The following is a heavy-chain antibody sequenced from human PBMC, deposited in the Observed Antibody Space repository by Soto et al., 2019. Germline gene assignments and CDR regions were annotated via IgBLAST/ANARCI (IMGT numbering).Heavy chain of an antibody. D-gene: IGHD5-18*01. V-gene: IGHV3-30-3*01. CDR3: ARDRRYSYGNYGYGMDV. J-gene: IGHJ6*02. Sequence: GSLRLSCAASGFTFSSYAMHWVRQAPGKGLEWVAVISYDGSNKYYADSVKGRFTISRDNSKNTLYLQMNSLRAEDTAVYYCARDRRYSYGNYGYGMDVRGQGTTVTVSS. CDR1: GFTFSSYA. CDR2: ISYDGSNK.